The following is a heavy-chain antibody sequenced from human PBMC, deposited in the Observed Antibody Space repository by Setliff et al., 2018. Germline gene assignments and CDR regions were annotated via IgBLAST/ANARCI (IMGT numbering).Heavy chain of an antibody. CDR3: ARESRYYYDNLGTLDY. CDR1: GYSISSGYI. V-gene: IGHV4-38-2*02. Sequence: PSETLSLTCTVSGYSISSGYIWGWIRQPPGKGLEWVGNIGHTGSINYNPSLKSRLTISRDTSKNQVSLKLNSVTATDTAVYYCARESRYYYDNLGTLDYWGQGTLVTV. D-gene: IGHD3-22*01. J-gene: IGHJ4*02. CDR2: IGHTGSI.